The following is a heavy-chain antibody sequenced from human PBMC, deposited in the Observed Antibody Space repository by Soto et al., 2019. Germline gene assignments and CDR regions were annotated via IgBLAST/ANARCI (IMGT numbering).Heavy chain of an antibody. CDR3: ARDDAVTTAYYYGLDV. D-gene: IGHD4-17*01. Sequence: SETLSLTCTVSGGSISSGGYYWSWIRQHPGKGLEWIGYIYYSGSTSYNPSLKSRVTISEDTSKNQLSLKLRSVTVADTAVYYCARDDAVTTAYYYGLDVWGQGTTVTVSS. CDR1: GGSISSGGYY. CDR2: IYYSGST. J-gene: IGHJ6*02. V-gene: IGHV4-31*03.